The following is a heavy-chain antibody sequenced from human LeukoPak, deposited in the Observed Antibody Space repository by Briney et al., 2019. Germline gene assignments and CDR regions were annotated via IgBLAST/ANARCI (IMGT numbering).Heavy chain of an antibody. D-gene: IGHD5-24*01. CDR3: AKARVEMATKQRWGRGPDAFDI. Sequence: PGGSLRLSCAASGFTFDDYGMNWVRQAPGKGLEWVSGINWNGGSTYYADSVKGRFTISRDNSKNTLYLQMNSLRAEDTAVYYCAKARVEMATKQRWGRGPDAFDIWGQGTMVTVSS. CDR1: GFTFDDYG. CDR2: INWNGGST. J-gene: IGHJ3*02. V-gene: IGHV3-20*04.